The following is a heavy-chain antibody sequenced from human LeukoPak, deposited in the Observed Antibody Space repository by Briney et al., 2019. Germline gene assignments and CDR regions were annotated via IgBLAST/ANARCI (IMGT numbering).Heavy chain of an antibody. CDR2: ISSNGGST. Sequence: GGSLRLSCAASGFIFSSYAMHWVRQAPGKGLEYVSAISSNGGSTYYANSVKGRFTISRDNSKNALYLQMGSLRAEDMGVYYCARWGVVTAEYWGQGTLVTVSS. V-gene: IGHV3-64*01. D-gene: IGHD3-10*01. J-gene: IGHJ4*02. CDR3: ARWGVVTAEY. CDR1: GFIFSSYA.